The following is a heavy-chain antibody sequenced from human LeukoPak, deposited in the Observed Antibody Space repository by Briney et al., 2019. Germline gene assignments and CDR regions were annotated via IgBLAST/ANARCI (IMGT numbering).Heavy chain of an antibody. CDR1: GFTFSSYS. CDR2: ISSSGPI. CDR3: ARKDSGAAFDI. Sequence: PGGSLRLSCVASGFTFSSYSMNWVRQAPGKGLEWVSYISSSGPIHYADSVKGRFTISRDNAKNSLYLQMNSLRAEDTAVYYCARKDSGAAFDIWGQGTMVTVSS. J-gene: IGHJ3*02. D-gene: IGHD1-26*01. V-gene: IGHV3-48*04.